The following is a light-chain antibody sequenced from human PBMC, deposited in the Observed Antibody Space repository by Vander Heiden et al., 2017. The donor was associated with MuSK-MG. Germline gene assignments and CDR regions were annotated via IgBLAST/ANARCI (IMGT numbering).Light chain of an antibody. J-gene: IGKJ1*01. Sequence: DIQMTQSPSTLSASVGHRVTITCRASQSISSWLAWYQQKPGKAPKLLIYKASSLESGVPSRFSGSGSGTEFTLTISSLQPDDFATYYCQQYKSEAWTCGQGTKVEIK. CDR2: KAS. V-gene: IGKV1-5*03. CDR1: QSISSW. CDR3: QQYKSEAWT.